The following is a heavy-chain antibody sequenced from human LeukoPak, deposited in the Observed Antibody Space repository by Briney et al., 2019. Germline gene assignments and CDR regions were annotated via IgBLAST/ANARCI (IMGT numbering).Heavy chain of an antibody. Sequence: GGSLRLSCAASGFTFSSYAMHWVRQAPGKGLEWVAVISYDGSNKYYADSVKGRFTISRDNSKNTLYLQMNSLRAEDTAVYYCAPRRPMTTATAGGQGTLVTVSS. V-gene: IGHV3-30-3*01. CDR3: APRRPMTTATA. D-gene: IGHD4-11*01. CDR1: GFTFSSYA. J-gene: IGHJ4*02. CDR2: ISYDGSNK.